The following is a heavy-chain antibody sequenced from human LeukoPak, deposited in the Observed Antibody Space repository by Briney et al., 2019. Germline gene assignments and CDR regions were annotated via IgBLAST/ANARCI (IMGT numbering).Heavy chain of an antibody. Sequence: ASVKVSCKASGYTFTSYDINWVRQATGQGLEWMGWMNPNSGNTGYAQKFQGRVTITRNTSISTAYMELSSLRFEDTAVYYCARGGYSSGWCRYWGQGTLVTVSS. J-gene: IGHJ4*02. CDR3: ARGGYSSGWCRY. V-gene: IGHV1-8*03. CDR1: GYTFTSYD. CDR2: MNPNSGNT. D-gene: IGHD6-19*01.